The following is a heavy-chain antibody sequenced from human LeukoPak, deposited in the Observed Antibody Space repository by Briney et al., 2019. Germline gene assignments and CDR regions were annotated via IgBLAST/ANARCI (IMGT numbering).Heavy chain of an antibody. V-gene: IGHV3-21*06. D-gene: IGHD2-15*01. CDR1: GFSFSSES. J-gene: IGHJ4*02. CDR2: VSRSSNYI. Sequence: GGSLRLSCVASGFSFSSESMNWVRQAPGKGLEWVSSVSRSSNYIYYADSMKGRFTISRDNAKNSLYLQINSLRAEDTAVYYCARVACSGDSCYMDYWGQGTLVTVSS. CDR3: ARVACSGDSCYMDY.